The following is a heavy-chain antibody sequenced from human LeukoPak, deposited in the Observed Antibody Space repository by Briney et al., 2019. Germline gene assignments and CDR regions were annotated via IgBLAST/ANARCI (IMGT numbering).Heavy chain of an antibody. D-gene: IGHD4-17*01. Sequence: GGSLRLSCVPSGITFSNSALSWVRQAPGKGLEWVTFIRDDGSSEHYADSVKGRFTVSRDHSKNTLYLQMNSLTLEDTAVYFCAKLVDYCEGRTCFTTYYYTDIWGKGTTVTVSS. CDR1: GITFSNSA. CDR2: IRDDGSSE. CDR3: AKLVDYCEGRTCFTTYYYTDI. J-gene: IGHJ6*03. V-gene: IGHV3-30*02.